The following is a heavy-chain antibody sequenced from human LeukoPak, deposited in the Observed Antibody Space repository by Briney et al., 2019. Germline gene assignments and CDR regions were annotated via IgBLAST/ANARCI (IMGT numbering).Heavy chain of an antibody. CDR3: ARGIIGWPYYFDY. Sequence: GGSLRLYCAASGFTFSNYAMSWVRQAPGKGLEWVSAVSGSGDFTWYADSVKGRFTTSRDNSKNTLYLQMNSLRAEETAVYYCARGIIGWPYYFDYWGQGTPVTVSS. CDR1: GFTFSNYA. D-gene: IGHD3-16*01. CDR2: VSGSGDFT. V-gene: IGHV3-23*01. J-gene: IGHJ4*02.